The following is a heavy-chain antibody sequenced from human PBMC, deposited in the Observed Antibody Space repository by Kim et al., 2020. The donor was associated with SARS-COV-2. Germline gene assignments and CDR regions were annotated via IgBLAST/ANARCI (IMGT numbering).Heavy chain of an antibody. CDR2: K. CDR3: ARDRHGVAKDY. V-gene: IGHV3-33*01. Sequence: KYYADSLKGRFTISRDNSKNTLYLQMNSLRAEDTVVYYCARDRHGVAKDYWGQGTLVTVSS. D-gene: IGHD3-3*01. J-gene: IGHJ4*02.